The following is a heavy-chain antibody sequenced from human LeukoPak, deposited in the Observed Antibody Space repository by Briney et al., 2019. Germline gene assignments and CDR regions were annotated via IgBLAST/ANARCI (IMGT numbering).Heavy chain of an antibody. J-gene: IGHJ4*02. V-gene: IGHV4-38-2*02. Sequence: SETLSLTCTVSGYSISSGYNWCWIRQPPGKGLEWIGIIYHSGSTYYNPSLKSRVTISVDTSKTKFSLTLRSVTAADSAAYYCTRLSRDLNWGQGTLVTVSS. CDR1: GYSISSGYN. CDR2: IYHSGST. D-gene: IGHD2-21*01. CDR3: TRLSRDLN.